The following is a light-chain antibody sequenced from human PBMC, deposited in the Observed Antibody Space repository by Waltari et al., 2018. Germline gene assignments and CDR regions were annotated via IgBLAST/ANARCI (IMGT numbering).Light chain of an antibody. J-gene: IGLJ2*01. CDR1: NSNVGSNS. CDR2: RNN. Sequence: QSVLTQPPSASGTPGQRVTFSCSGSNSNVGSNSVNWYQQVPGTAPKLLIYRNNQRPAGVPDRFSGSKSGTSASLAISGLQSEDEADYYCAAWDYSLDGHVLFGGGTKLTVL. CDR3: AAWDYSLDGHVL. V-gene: IGLV1-44*01.